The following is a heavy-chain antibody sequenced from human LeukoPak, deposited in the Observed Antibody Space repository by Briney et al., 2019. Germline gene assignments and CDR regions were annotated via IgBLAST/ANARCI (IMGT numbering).Heavy chain of an antibody. D-gene: IGHD2-8*01. CDR1: GGTFSSYA. CDR2: IIPILGIA. V-gene: IGHV1-69*04. J-gene: IGHJ5*02. Sequence: SVKVSCKASGGTFSSYAISWVRQAPGQGLEWMGRIIPILGIANYAQKLQGRVTMTTDTSTSTAYMELRSLRSDDTAVYYCARVPDIVLMVYATNWFDPWGQGTLVTVSS. CDR3: ARVPDIVLMVYATNWFDP.